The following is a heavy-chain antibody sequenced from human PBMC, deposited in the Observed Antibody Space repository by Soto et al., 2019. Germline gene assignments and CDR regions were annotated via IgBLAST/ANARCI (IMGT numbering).Heavy chain of an antibody. D-gene: IGHD5-12*01. CDR1: GFAFDDYA. CDR3: VRDNGDMVPTPTTYNYLDP. J-gene: IGHJ5*02. V-gene: IGHV3-9*01. CDR2: ISWNSARK. Sequence: GGSLRLSCAASGFAFDDYAMHWVRQASGKGLEWVSGISWNSARKDYADSVKGRFSISRDNARNSLYLEMNSLKVEDTALYYCVRDNGDMVPTPTTYNYLDPWGQGTLVTVSS.